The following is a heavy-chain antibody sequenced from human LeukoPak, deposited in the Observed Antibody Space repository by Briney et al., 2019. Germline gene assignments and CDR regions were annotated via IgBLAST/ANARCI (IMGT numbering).Heavy chain of an antibody. CDR2: ISGSGGST. CDR3: AKYTGVTRSRSWYCYYGMDV. V-gene: IGHV3-23*01. D-gene: IGHD4-17*01. J-gene: IGHJ6*02. CDR1: GFTFSSYA. Sequence: PGASLRFSCAASGFTFSSYAMSGVRQAPGKGLEWVSAISGSGGSTYYADSVKGRFTISRDNSKNALYLQMNSLRAEDTAVYYCAKYTGVTRSRSWYCYYGMDVWGQGTTVTVSS.